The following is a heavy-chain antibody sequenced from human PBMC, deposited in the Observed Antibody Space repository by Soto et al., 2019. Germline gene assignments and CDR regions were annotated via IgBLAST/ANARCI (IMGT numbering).Heavy chain of an antibody. J-gene: IGHJ6*03. Sequence: SVKVSCKASGGTFSSYTISCVRQAPGQGREWMGRIITILGIANYAQKFQGRVTITADKSTSTAYMELSSLRSEDTAVYYCASLGEKVAGKRDYYYMDVWGKGTTVTVSS. CDR1: GGTFSSYT. D-gene: IGHD2-15*01. CDR2: IITILGIA. V-gene: IGHV1-69*02. CDR3: ASLGEKVAGKRDYYYMDV.